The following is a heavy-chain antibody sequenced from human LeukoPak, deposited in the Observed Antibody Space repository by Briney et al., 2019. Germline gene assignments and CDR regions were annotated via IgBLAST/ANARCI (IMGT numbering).Heavy chain of an antibody. D-gene: IGHD3-16*01. V-gene: IGHV3-7*01. Sequence: GGSLRLSCAASGFTFSSYWMTWVRRAPGKGLEWVANIKEDGSEKYYVDSVKGRFAISRDNAKNSLFLQMNCLRAEDTAVYYCVRGGPKGTFDIWGQGTMVTVSS. J-gene: IGHJ3*02. CDR2: IKEDGSEK. CDR1: GFTFSSYW. CDR3: VRGGPKGTFDI.